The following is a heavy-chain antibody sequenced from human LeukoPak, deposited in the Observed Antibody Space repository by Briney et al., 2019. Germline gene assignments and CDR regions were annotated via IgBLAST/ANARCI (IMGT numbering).Heavy chain of an antibody. J-gene: IGHJ2*01. CDR1: GYTFTSYG. D-gene: IGHD5-12*01. CDR2: SSAYNGNR. V-gene: IGHV1-18*01. Sequence: GASVKVSCKASGYTFTSYGISWVRQATGQGLEWRGWSSAYNGNRNYAQNFQGRVTMTTDTSTSTAYMELRSLRSDDTAVYYCARQGRSGYTFDWYFDLWGRGTLVTVSS. CDR3: ARQGRSGYTFDWYFDL.